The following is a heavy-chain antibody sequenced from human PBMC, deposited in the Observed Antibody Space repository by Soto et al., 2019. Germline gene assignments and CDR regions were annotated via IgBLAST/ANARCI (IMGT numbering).Heavy chain of an antibody. CDR2: VSHDGRNT. V-gene: IGHV3-30*18. J-gene: IGHJ4*02. CDR3: AKGGRQWLVTSDFNY. Sequence: VQLVESGGGVVQPGRSLRLSCVASGFTFSDYAMHWVRQAPGKGLEWVAVVSHDGRNTHYADSVKGRFTISRDSSTNTVSLEMTSLRAEDTAVYYCAKGGRQWLVTSDFNYWGQGALVTVSS. CDR1: GFTFSDYA. D-gene: IGHD6-19*01.